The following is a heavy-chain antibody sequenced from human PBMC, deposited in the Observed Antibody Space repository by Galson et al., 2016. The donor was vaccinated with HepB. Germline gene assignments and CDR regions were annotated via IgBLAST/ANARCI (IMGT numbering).Heavy chain of an antibody. CDR1: GFSFSHYG. CDR2: TGGSGGNT. CDR3: ARVGCSTTSCYRHSPYYFDY. J-gene: IGHJ4*02. V-gene: IGHV3-23*01. Sequence: SLRLSCAASGFSFSHYGMSWVRQAPGKGLEWVSGIRATGGSGGNTYYADSVKGRFTISRDSSKNTLFLQMNSLRAEDTAVYYCARVGCSTTSCYRHSPYYFDYWGQGTLVTVSS. D-gene: IGHD2-2*01.